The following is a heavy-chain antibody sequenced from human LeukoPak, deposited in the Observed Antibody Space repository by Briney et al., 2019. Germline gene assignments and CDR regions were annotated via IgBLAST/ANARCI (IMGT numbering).Heavy chain of an antibody. J-gene: IGHJ4*02. D-gene: IGHD2-8*01. V-gene: IGHV1-8*01. Sequence: ASVKVSCKASGYTFTSYDINCVRQATGQGLEWMGWMNPNSGNTGYAQKFQGRVTMTRNTSISTAYMELSSLRSEDTAVYYCARVGCTNGVCYTGGRDYWGQGTLVTVSS. CDR1: GYTFTSYD. CDR2: MNPNSGNT. CDR3: ARVGCTNGVCYTGGRDY.